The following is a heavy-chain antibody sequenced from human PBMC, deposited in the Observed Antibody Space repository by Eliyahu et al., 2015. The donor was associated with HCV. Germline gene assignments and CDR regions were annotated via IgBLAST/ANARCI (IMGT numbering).Heavy chain of an antibody. V-gene: IGHV3-23*01. D-gene: IGHD5-18*01. CDR2: ISGSGQAT. CDR3: AKSAQNVDTTLVFLDY. CDR1: GITFNKHA. Sequence: EVQLLESGGGLVQPGGSLRLSCAASGITFNKHALXWVRQAPGKGLEWVSSISGSGQATFYADSMRGRFTISRDNSKNTLYLHMSSLRADDTAIYYCAKSAQNVDTTLVFLDYWGQGALVTVSS. J-gene: IGHJ4*02.